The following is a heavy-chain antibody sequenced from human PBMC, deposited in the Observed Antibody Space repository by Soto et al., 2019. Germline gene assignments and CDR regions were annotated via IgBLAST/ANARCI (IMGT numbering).Heavy chain of an antibody. J-gene: IGHJ6*02. Sequence: PGGSLRLSCAASGFTFSSYAMHWVRQAPGKGLEWVAVISYDGSNKYYADSVMGRFTISRDNSKNTLYLQMNSLRAEDTAVYYCARGGVVAATVRPMDYYYGMDVWGQGATVTVSS. CDR1: GFTFSSYA. D-gene: IGHD2-15*01. CDR3: ARGGVVAATVRPMDYYYGMDV. CDR2: ISYDGSNK. V-gene: IGHV3-30-3*01.